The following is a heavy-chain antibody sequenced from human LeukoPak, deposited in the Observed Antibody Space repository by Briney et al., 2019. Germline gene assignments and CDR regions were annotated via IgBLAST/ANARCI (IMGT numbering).Heavy chain of an antibody. Sequence: GGSLRLSCAASGFTFSYFEMNWVRQPPGKGLEWVAFIQIDKNKYYADSVKGRFTISRDNAKNSLYLQMNSLRAEDTALYYCAKDGDLDSSFFFQHWGQGTLVTVAS. J-gene: IGHJ1*01. CDR1: GFTFSYFE. CDR2: IQIDKNK. CDR3: AKDGDLDSSFFFQH. D-gene: IGHD3-22*01. V-gene: IGHV3-30*02.